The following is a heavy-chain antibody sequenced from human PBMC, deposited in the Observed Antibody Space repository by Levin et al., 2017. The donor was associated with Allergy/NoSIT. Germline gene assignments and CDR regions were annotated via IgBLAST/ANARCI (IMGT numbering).Heavy chain of an antibody. CDR1: GGSISGYY. D-gene: IGHD1-26*01. CDR2: IHYNGDT. J-gene: IGHJ4*02. Sequence: SETLSLTCTVSGGSISGYYWSWIRQSAGKGLEWIGNIHYNGDTKYNPSLRSRVIVSVDTSKNQFSLNLISMAAADTAVYFCARHIGKWGFDYWGEGTLVTVSS. CDR3: ARHIGKWGFDY. V-gene: IGHV4-59*08.